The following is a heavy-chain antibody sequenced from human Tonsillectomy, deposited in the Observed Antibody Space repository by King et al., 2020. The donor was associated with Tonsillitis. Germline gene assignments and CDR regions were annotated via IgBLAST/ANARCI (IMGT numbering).Heavy chain of an antibody. CDR3: ARDPSSDPNNGDY. V-gene: IGHV3-66*01. CDR1: GLTVSSSY. Sequence: VQLVESGGGLVQPGGSLRLSCAASGLTVSSSYMNWVRQAPGKGLEWVSVIYSGGSTYYADSVKGRFTISRDNSKNTLYLQMNSLRAEDAAVYYFARDPSSDPNNGDYWGQGTLVTVSS. CDR2: IYSGGST. J-gene: IGHJ4*02. D-gene: IGHD6-19*01.